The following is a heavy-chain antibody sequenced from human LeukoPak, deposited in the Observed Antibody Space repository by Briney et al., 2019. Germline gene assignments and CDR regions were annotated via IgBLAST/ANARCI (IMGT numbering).Heavy chain of an antibody. CDR2: IYNDDNI. CDR3: ATVSNGGY. Sequence: GGSLRLSCAASGVTVSGNHINWVRQAPGMGLEWVSVIYNDDNIFYADSVKGRFTISRDNSKNTVHLQMNSLRVEDTAVYYCATVSNGGYWGQGALVTVSS. CDR1: GVTVSGNH. V-gene: IGHV3-53*01. D-gene: IGHD2/OR15-2a*01. J-gene: IGHJ4*02.